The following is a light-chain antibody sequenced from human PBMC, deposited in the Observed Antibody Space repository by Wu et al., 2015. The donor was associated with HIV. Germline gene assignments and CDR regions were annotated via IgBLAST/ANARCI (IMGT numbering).Light chain of an antibody. Sequence: DIQMTQSPSSLSASVGDRVTITCRASEGISHSLAWYQQKPGKAPKLLLFAASRLGGRVPSRSSGTGSGTDYTLTISSLQPEDFATYYCQHYSTTPLTFGQGTKVEIK. V-gene: IGKV1-NL1*01. J-gene: IGKJ1*01. CDR1: EGISHS. CDR2: AAS. CDR3: QHYSTTPLT.